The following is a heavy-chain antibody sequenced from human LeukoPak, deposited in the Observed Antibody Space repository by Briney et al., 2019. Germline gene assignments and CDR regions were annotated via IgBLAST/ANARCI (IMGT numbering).Heavy chain of an antibody. D-gene: IGHD3-10*01. Sequence: SETLSLTCTVSGGSISSYYWSWIRQPPGKQLEWIGCIYSSGSTNYNPSLKSRVTISVATSKNQFSLKLTSVTAADTAVYYCAREGPGRFGAPGPNVYSIDYWGQGTLVTVSS. J-gene: IGHJ4*02. V-gene: IGHV4-59*01. CDR2: IYSSGST. CDR3: AREGPGRFGAPGPNVYSIDY. CDR1: GGSISSYY.